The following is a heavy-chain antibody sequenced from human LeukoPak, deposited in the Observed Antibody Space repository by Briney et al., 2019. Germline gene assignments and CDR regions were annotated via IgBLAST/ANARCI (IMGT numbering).Heavy chain of an antibody. CDR3: ARGYYDFWSGYYKGLDY. CDR2: ISSSSSYI. J-gene: IGHJ4*02. V-gene: IGHV3-21*01. Sequence: PGGSLRLSCAASGFTFSSNAMSWVRQAPGKGLEWVSSISSSSSYIYYADSVKGRFTISRDNAKNSLYLQMNSLRAEDTAVYYCARGYYDFWSGYYKGLDYWGQGTLVTVSS. CDR1: GFTFSSNA. D-gene: IGHD3-3*01.